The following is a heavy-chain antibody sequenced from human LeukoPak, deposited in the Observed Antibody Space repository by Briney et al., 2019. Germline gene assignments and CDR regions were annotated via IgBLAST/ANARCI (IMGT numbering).Heavy chain of an antibody. J-gene: IGHJ4*02. CDR3: ARRGISSSAGMGFDY. CDR2: IIPIFGTA. D-gene: IGHD6-6*01. Sequence: SVNVSCKASGGTFSSYAISWVRQAPGQGLEWMGGIIPIFGTANYAQKFQGRVTITADKSTSTAYMELSSLRSEDTAVYYCARRGISSSAGMGFDYWGQGTLVTVSS. CDR1: GGTFSSYA. V-gene: IGHV1-69*06.